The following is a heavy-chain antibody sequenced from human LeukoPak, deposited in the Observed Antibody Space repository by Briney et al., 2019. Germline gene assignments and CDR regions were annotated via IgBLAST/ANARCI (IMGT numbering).Heavy chain of an antibody. D-gene: IGHD2/OR15-2a*01. CDR3: ARAAADTNSWYCFDY. CDR2: IHYSGST. CDR1: GDSISSGDHY. V-gene: IGHV4-30-4*01. J-gene: IGHJ4*02. Sequence: PSQTLSLTCTVSGDSISSGDHYWSWIRQPPGKGLEWIGYIHYSGSTYYNPSVKSRVIISVAMSKNQFSLSLDSLTAADSAVYYCARAAADTNSWYCFDYWGQGTLVTVSS.